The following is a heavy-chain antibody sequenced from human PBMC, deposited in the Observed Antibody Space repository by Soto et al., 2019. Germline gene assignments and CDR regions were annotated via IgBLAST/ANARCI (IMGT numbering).Heavy chain of an antibody. V-gene: IGHV1-18*01. Sequence: ASVKVSCKASGYTLTSYGISWVRQAPGQGLEWMGWISAYNGNTNYAQKLQGRVTMTTDTSTSTAYMELRSLRSDDTAVYYCARDEDCSSTSCYSYWGQGTLVTVSS. CDR2: ISAYNGNT. CDR3: ARDEDCSSTSCYSY. CDR1: GYTLTSYG. J-gene: IGHJ4*02. D-gene: IGHD2-2*02.